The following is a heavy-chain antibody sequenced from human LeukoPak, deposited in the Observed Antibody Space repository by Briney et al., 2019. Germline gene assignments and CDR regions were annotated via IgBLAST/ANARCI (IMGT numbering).Heavy chain of an antibody. D-gene: IGHD3-3*01. CDR1: GFTFSNLK. J-gene: IGHJ4*02. V-gene: IGHV3-48*03. Sequence: GGSLRLSCAVSGFTFSNLKMNWVRQAPGKGLEWVSYISAGGRTKFYADSVTGRFTISRDNAKNSLYLQMSSLRVEDTAVYYCASWAGNTQSDSWSGPFDYWGQGSLVTVSS. CDR2: ISAGGRTK. CDR3: ASWAGNTQSDSWSGPFDY.